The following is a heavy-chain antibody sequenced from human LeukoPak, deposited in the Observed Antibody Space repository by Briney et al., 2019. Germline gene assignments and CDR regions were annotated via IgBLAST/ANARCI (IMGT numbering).Heavy chain of an antibody. CDR2: IYSSGST. CDR3: ARDARERIVGTTPGDDAFDI. D-gene: IGHD1-26*01. J-gene: IGHJ3*02. CDR1: GGSISSGGYY. Sequence: PSETLSLTCTVSGGSISSGGYYWSWIRQPPGKGLEWIGSIYSSGSTYYNPPLKSRVTISVDTSKNQFYLRLSSVTAEDTAVYYCARDARERIVGTTPGDDAFDIWGQGTVVTVSS. V-gene: IGHV4-39*02.